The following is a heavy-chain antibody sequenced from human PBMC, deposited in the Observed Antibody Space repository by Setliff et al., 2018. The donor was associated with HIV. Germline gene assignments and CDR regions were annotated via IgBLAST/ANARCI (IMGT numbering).Heavy chain of an antibody. V-gene: IGHV1-18*01. CDR1: GYSFTNYG. Sequence: ASVKVSCKTSGYSFTNYGISWVRQAPGQGLEWMGWISAYTGNTNYAQKLQDRVTMTTDTSTSTAYMELRSLRSDDTAVYYCARDYFDSSAYHYGFGAFDIWGQGTMVTVSS. CDR2: ISAYTGNT. D-gene: IGHD3-22*01. CDR3: ARDYFDSSAYHYGFGAFDI. J-gene: IGHJ3*02.